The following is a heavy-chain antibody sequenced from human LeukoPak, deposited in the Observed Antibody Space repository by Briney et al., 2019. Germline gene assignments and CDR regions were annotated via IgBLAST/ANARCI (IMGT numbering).Heavy chain of an antibody. V-gene: IGHV3-30*02. CDR1: GFTFSSYG. CDR2: IRYDGSNK. Sequence: GGSLRLSCAASGFTFSSYGMHWVRQAPGKGLEWMTFIRYDGSNKYYADSVKGRFTTSRDNSKNTLYLQMNSLRAEDTAMYYCAKDFYDTSGHLYAFDIWGQGTVVTVSS. CDR3: AKDFYDTSGHLYAFDI. J-gene: IGHJ3*02. D-gene: IGHD3-22*01.